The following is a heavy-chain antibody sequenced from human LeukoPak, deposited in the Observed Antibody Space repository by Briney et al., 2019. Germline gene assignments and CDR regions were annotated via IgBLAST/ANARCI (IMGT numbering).Heavy chain of an antibody. Sequence: GGSLRLSCAASGFTFITYATHWVRQAPGKGLEWVAVIWYDGNDKYYADSVKGRFTISRDNSKNTLDLQMNSLRAEDTAVYYCLKQYYDVLTGYYLDAFDIWGQGTMVTVSS. J-gene: IGHJ3*02. CDR2: IWYDGNDK. V-gene: IGHV3-30*02. CDR1: GFTFITYA. CDR3: LKQYYDVLTGYYLDAFDI. D-gene: IGHD3-9*01.